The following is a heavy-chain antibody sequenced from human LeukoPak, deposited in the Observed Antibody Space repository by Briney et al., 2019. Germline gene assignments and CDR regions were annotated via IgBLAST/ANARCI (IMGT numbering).Heavy chain of an antibody. CDR3: ARAPRVRGVIKNAFDI. J-gene: IGHJ3*02. CDR1: GYTFTSYG. V-gene: IGHV1-18*04. D-gene: IGHD3-10*01. CDR2: ISAYNGNT. Sequence: ASVKVSCKASGYTFTSYGISWVRQAPGQGLEWMGWISAYNGNTNYAQKLQGRVTMTTDTSTSTTYMELRSLRSDDTAAYYCARAPRVRGVIKNAFDIWGQGTMVTVSS.